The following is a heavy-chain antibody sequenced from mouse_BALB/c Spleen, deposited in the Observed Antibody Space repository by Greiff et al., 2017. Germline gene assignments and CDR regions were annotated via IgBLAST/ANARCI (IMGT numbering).Heavy chain of an antibody. V-gene: IGHV3-8*02. CDR1: GDSITSGY. J-gene: IGHJ3*01. D-gene: IGHD2-14*01. Sequence: EVQLQQSGPSLVKPSQTLSLTCSVTGDSITSGYWNWIRKFPGNKLEYMGYISYSGSTYYNPSLKSRISITRDTSKNQYYLQLNSVTTEDTATYYCARGGTTGSSFAYWGQGTLVTVSA. CDR3: ARGGTTGSSFAY. CDR2: ISYSGST.